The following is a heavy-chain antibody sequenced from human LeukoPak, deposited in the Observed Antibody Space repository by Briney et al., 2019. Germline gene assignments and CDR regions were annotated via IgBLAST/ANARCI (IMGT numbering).Heavy chain of an antibody. Sequence: PGESLKISCEGSGYSFTSYWIGWVRQMPGKGLECMGIVYPGDSDTRYSPSFQGQVTISADKSIRTAYLQWSSLKASDTAMYYCARAVEPDSIGAFDVWGQGTMVTVSS. J-gene: IGHJ3*01. CDR3: ARAVEPDSIGAFDV. CDR2: VYPGDSDT. D-gene: IGHD2-2*01. CDR1: GYSFTSYW. V-gene: IGHV5-51*01.